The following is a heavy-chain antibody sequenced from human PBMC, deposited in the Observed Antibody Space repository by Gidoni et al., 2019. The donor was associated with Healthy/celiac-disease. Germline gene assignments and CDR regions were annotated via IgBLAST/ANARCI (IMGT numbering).Heavy chain of an antibody. CDR3: AKVGLGPNWFDP. CDR1: GFPFSSYG. V-gene: IGHV3-30*02. CDR2: IRYDGSNK. D-gene: IGHD7-27*01. J-gene: IGHJ5*02. Sequence: QVPLVDSGGGVVQPGGSLRLSCAAPGFPFSSYGMHWVRQAPGKGLEWVAFIRYDGSNKYYADSVKGRFTIARDNSKNTLYLQMNSLRAEDTAVYYCAKVGLGPNWFDPWGQGTLVTVSS.